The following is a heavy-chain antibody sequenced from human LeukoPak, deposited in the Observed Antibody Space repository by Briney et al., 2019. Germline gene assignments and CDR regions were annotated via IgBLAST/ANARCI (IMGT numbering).Heavy chain of an antibody. J-gene: IGHJ4*02. D-gene: IGHD3-16*02. Sequence: PGESLRLSCAASGFTVSSNYMSWVRQAPGKGLEWVSVIYSGVSTYYADSVKGRFTISRDNSKNTLYLQMNSLRAEDTAVYYCAKRVWGSYRYTDYWGQGTLVTVSS. CDR1: GFTVSSNY. CDR2: IYSGVST. V-gene: IGHV3-53*01. CDR3: AKRVWGSYRYTDY.